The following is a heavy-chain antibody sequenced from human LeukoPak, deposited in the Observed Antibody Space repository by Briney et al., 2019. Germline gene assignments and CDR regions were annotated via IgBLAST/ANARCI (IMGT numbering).Heavy chain of an antibody. CDR1: GFTFSSYW. J-gene: IGHJ4*02. Sequence: GGSLRLSCAASGFTFSSYWMSWVRQAPGKGLEWVANIKRDGSEKYYVDSVKGRFTISRDNAKNSLYLQMNSLRAEDTAVYYCARDYNPGIAVAGTGFDYWGQGTLVTVSS. V-gene: IGHV3-7*01. CDR2: IKRDGSEK. D-gene: IGHD6-19*01. CDR3: ARDYNPGIAVAGTGFDY.